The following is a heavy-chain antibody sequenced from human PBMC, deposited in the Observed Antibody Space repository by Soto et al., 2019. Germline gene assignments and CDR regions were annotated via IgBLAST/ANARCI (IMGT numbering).Heavy chain of an antibody. CDR1: GGSISSYY. CDR3: ASIYGGYDPYFDY. Sequence: SETLSLTCTVSGGSISSYYWSWIRQPPGKGLEWIGYIYYSGSTNYNPSLKSRVTISVDTSKNQFSLKLSSVTAADTAVYYCASIYGGYDPYFDYWGQGTLVTVSS. CDR2: IYYSGST. D-gene: IGHD5-12*01. J-gene: IGHJ4*02. V-gene: IGHV4-59*08.